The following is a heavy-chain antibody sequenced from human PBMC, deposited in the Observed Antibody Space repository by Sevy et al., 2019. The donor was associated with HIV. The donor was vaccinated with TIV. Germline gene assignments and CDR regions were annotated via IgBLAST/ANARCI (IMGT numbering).Heavy chain of an antibody. V-gene: IGHV3-30-3*01. J-gene: IGHJ1*01. CDR1: GFTFNRYS. CDR2: ISFDATNK. CDR3: ALERLSSDVAEYFQN. D-gene: IGHD1-1*01. Sequence: GGSLRLSCAASGFTFNRYSMHWVHQAPGRGLEWVATISFDATNKHYADSVKGRFTISRDNFQNSLYLQLNSLRPEDTAVYYCALERLSSDVAEYFQNWGQGTLVTVSS.